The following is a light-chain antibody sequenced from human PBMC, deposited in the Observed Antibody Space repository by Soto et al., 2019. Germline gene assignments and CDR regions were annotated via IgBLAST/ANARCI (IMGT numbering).Light chain of an antibody. CDR3: IQSTQFPVT. J-gene: IGKJ1*01. CDR2: KIS. V-gene: IGKV2-24*01. Sequence: DIVMTQTPLSSPVTLGQPASISCRSSQSLVHSDGNTYLSWLQXRQGQPQRLXIYKISNRFSGVPDRFSVSGAGTDLTMKISRVEAEDGGVYDGIQSTQFPVTFGQGTKVDIK. CDR1: QSLVHSDGNTY.